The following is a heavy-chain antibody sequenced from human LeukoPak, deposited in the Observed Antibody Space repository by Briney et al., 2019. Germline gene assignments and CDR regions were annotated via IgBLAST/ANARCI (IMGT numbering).Heavy chain of an antibody. V-gene: IGHV4-34*01. Sequence: PSETLSLTCAVYGGSFSGYYWSWIRQPPGKGLEWIGEINHSGSTNYNPSLRSRVTISVDTSKNQFSLKLSSVTAADTAVYYCARGSDFWSGRPKYYFDYWGQGTLVTVSS. D-gene: IGHD3-3*01. CDR1: GGSFSGYY. CDR2: INHSGST. CDR3: ARGSDFWSGRPKYYFDY. J-gene: IGHJ4*02.